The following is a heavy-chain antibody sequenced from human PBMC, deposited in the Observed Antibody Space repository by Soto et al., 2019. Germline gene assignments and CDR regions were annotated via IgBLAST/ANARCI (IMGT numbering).Heavy chain of an antibody. D-gene: IGHD6-19*01. J-gene: IGHJ4*02. Sequence: QVQLQESGPGLVKPSQTLSLTCTVSGGSISSADSYWSWIRQPPGKGLEWIGYIYYSGSTYYNPSLNSRVTISLDTSKNQFSLRLSSVTDADTAVYYCARVPPYSSGFGGFDSWGQGTLATVSS. CDR1: GGSISSADSY. CDR2: IYYSGST. CDR3: ARVPPYSSGFGGFDS. V-gene: IGHV4-30-4*01.